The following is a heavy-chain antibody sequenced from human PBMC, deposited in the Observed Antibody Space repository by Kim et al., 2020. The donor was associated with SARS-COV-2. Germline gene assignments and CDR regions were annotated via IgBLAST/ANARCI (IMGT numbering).Heavy chain of an antibody. J-gene: IGHJ5*02. CDR2: GSDK. Sequence: GSDKHYADSVQGRYTIPRGNAKNTLYLEMDSLRAEDTAVDYCAKLDWFDPWGQGTLVTVSS. CDR3: AKLDWFDP. V-gene: IGHV3-30*02.